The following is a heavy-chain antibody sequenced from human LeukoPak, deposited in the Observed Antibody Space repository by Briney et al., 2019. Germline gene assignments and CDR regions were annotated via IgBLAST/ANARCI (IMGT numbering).Heavy chain of an antibody. CDR2: ISASGGGT. CDR1: GFTFSSYA. V-gene: IGHV3-23*01. CDR3: AKEGNDYGDYVFDS. J-gene: IGHJ5*01. Sequence: TGGSLRLSCAASGFTFSSYAMSWVRQAPGKGLEWVSDISASGGGTYYADSVKGRFTISRDNSENTLYLRMNSLRAEDTALYYCAKEGNDYGDYVFDSWGQGTLVTVSS. D-gene: IGHD4-17*01.